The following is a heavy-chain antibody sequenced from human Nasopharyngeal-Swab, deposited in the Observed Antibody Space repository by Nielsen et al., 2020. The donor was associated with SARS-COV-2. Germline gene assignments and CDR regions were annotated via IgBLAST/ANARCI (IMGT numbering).Heavy chain of an antibody. D-gene: IGHD1-7*01. J-gene: IGHJ6*02. CDR2: INPTDGST. Sequence: WVRQAPGQGLEWVGIINPTDGSTSYAQKFEGRVTMTRVTSTSTVYMELNSLRSEDTAVYYCARVLPFRITGTSGMDVWGQGTTVTVSS. V-gene: IGHV1-46*01. CDR3: ARVLPFRITGTSGMDV.